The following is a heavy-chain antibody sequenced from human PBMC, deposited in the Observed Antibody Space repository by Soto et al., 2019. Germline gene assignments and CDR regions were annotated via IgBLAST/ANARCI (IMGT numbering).Heavy chain of an antibody. V-gene: IGHV3-23*01. J-gene: IGHJ6*03. CDR3: AKASASSYYYYMDV. Sequence: AGGSLRLSCAASGFTFSNYAMTWVRQAPGKGLEWVSAISDSSGHINYADSVRGRFTVSRDNSKNTLYLQMNSLRAEDTAVYYCAKASASSYYYYMDVWGKGTTVTVSS. CDR2: ISDSSGHI. CDR1: GFTFSNYA.